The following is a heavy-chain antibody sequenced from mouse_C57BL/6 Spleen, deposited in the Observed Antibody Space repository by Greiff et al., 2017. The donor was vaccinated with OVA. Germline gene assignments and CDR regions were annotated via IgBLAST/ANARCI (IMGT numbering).Heavy chain of an antibody. V-gene: IGHV2-2*01. CDR2: IWSGGST. Sequence: QVQLQQSGPGLVQPSQSLSITCTVSGFSLTSYGVHWVRQSPGKGLEWLGVIWSGGSTDYNAAFISRLSISKDNSKSHVFFKMNSLQADDTAIYYCARRDYSNYYFDYWGQGTTLTVSS. J-gene: IGHJ2*01. CDR1: GFSLTSYG. CDR3: ARRDYSNYYFDY. D-gene: IGHD2-5*01.